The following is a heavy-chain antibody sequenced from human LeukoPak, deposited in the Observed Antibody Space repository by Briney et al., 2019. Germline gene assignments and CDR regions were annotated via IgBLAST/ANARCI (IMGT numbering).Heavy chain of an antibody. CDR2: IYYSGST. J-gene: IGHJ4*02. V-gene: IGHV4-61*01. CDR1: GYSIRSGFY. CDR3: ARLTTVTAPRLDY. D-gene: IGHD4-17*01. Sequence: PSETLSLTCAVSGYSIRSGFYWSWIRQPPGKGLEWIGYIYYSGSTNYNPSLKSRVTISLDTSKNQFSLKLSSVTAADTAVYYCARLTTVTAPRLDYWGQGTLVTVSS.